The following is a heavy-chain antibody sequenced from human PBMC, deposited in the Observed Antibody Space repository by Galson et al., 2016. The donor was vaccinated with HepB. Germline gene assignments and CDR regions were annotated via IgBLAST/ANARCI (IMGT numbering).Heavy chain of an antibody. Sequence: PALVKPTQTLTLTCTFSGFSLSTSGVGVGWIRQPPGKALEWLALIYWDDDKRYSPYLNKRLTITKDTSKNEVVLTMTNVDPVDTATYYCAHRRLMTTFGGVIVTPYDYWGQGTLVAVSS. J-gene: IGHJ4*02. D-gene: IGHD3-16*02. CDR3: AHRRLMTTFGGVIVTPYDY. CDR2: IYWDDDK. CDR1: GFSLSTSGVG. V-gene: IGHV2-5*02.